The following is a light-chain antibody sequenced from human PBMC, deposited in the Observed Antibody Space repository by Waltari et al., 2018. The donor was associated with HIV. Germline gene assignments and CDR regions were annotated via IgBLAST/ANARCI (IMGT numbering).Light chain of an antibody. Sequence: QSALTQPRSVSGSPGQSVTISCTGTSSDVGGYKSVSWYQQHPAKAPKLLIYDVTKRPSGVPDRCSGSKAVNTASLTISGLEAEDEADYYCCSYAGSYTLVFGGGTKLTVL. CDR3: CSYAGSYTLV. V-gene: IGLV2-11*01. J-gene: IGLJ3*02. CDR2: DVT. CDR1: SSDVGGYKS.